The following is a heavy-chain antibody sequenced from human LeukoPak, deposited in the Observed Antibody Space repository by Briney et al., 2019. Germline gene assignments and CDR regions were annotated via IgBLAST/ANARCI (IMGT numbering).Heavy chain of an antibody. D-gene: IGHD3-22*01. CDR1: GFTFSSYA. Sequence: PGRSLRLSCAASGFTFSSYAMHWVRQAPGKGLEWVAVISYDGSNKYYADSVKGRFTISRDNSKNTLYLQMNSLRAEDTAVYYCARDLALNYYDSSGYYRPDAFDIWGQGTMVTVSS. V-gene: IGHV3-30-3*01. CDR2: ISYDGSNK. J-gene: IGHJ3*02. CDR3: ARDLALNYYDSSGYYRPDAFDI.